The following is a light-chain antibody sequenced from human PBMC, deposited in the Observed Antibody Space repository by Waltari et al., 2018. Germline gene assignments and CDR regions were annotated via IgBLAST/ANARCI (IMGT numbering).Light chain of an antibody. V-gene: IGKV2-30*01. J-gene: IGKJ2*01. Sequence: VVLTQSPLSLSVTLGQSASVSCRSSQSLAFSDGKTYLNWFHQRPGQSPRRLIYKVSNRESGVPDRISGSGAGTDFALKISRVEAEDVGVYYCMEGAQWYTFGQGTKLEIK. CDR1: QSLAFSDGKTY. CDR3: MEGAQWYT. CDR2: KVS.